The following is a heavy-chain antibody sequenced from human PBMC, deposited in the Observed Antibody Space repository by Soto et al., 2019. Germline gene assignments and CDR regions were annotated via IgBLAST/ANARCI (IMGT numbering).Heavy chain of an antibody. CDR1: GFTFSSYA. CDR3: ARVDSSGVEIDY. Sequence: QVQLVESGGGVVQPGRSLRLSCAASGFTFSSYAMHWVRQAPGKGLEWVAVISYDGSNKYYADSVKGRFTISRDNSKNTLYLQMNSLRAEGTAVYYCARVDSSGVEIDYWGQGTLVTVSS. D-gene: IGHD3-22*01. J-gene: IGHJ4*02. V-gene: IGHV3-30-3*01. CDR2: ISYDGSNK.